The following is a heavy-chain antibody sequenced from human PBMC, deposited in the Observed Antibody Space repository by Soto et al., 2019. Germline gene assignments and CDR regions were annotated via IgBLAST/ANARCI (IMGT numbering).Heavy chain of an antibody. D-gene: IGHD2-2*01. Sequence: QVQLQESGPGLVKPSETLSLTCSVSGDSINNYYWRWIRQPPVKGLAWIGFVHYTGSANYNPSLTSRVTISVGTSMKQCSLRLSSVTAADSGVYYCAREGASRFRGFDYWGQGTLVTVSS. V-gene: IGHV4-59*01. J-gene: IGHJ4*02. CDR3: AREGASRFRGFDY. CDR2: VHYTGSA. CDR1: GDSINNYY.